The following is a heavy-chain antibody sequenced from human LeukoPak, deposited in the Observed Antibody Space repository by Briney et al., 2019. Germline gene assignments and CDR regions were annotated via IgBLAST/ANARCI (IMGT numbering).Heavy chain of an antibody. D-gene: IGHD4-17*01. Sequence: GGSLRLSCAASGFTFSSFSMNWVRQAPGKGLEWISYISSSSSSTYYADSVKGRFTISRDNAKNSLYLQMNSLRAEDTAVYYCARVIGSYGDSAYWGQGTLVTASS. V-gene: IGHV3-48*04. J-gene: IGHJ4*02. CDR1: GFTFSSFS. CDR2: ISSSSSST. CDR3: ARVIGSYGDSAY.